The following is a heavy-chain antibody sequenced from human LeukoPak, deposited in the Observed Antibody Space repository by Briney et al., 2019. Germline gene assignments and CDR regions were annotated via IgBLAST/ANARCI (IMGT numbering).Heavy chain of an antibody. J-gene: IGHJ6*02. CDR1: GFAFSTYW. D-gene: IGHD2-2*02. V-gene: IGHV3-74*01. Sequence: GGSLRLSCAVSGFAFSTYWMHWVRQAPGKGRVWVSLIHPDGSDTNYAASVKGRFTISRDNAKNTLYLQMDSLRANDTAVYYCARGYNYGMDVWGQGTTVTVSS. CDR2: IHPDGSDT. CDR3: ARGYNYGMDV.